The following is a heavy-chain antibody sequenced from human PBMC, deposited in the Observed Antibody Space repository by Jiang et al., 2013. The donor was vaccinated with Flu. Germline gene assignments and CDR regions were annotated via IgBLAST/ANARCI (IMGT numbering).Heavy chain of an antibody. J-gene: IGHJ3*01. CDR3: ARETTGYSYGCMDV. CDR2: IIPNLDVT. CDR1: SYT. Sequence: SYTSPGCDRPLAQGLEWMGRIIPNLDVTNYAQKFQGRVTITADKSTSTVYMELTSLTSGDTAIYYCARETTGYSYGCMDVWGQGTVVTVSS. V-gene: IGHV1-69*04. D-gene: IGHD5-18*01.